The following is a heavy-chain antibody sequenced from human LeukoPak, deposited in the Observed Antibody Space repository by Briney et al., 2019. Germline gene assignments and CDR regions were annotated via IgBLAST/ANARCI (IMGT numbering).Heavy chain of an antibody. D-gene: IGHD2-15*01. CDR1: GGTFSSYA. CDR2: IIPIFGTA. Sequence: SVKVSCKASGGTFSSYAISWVRQAPGQGLEWMGGIIPIFGTANYAQKFQGRVTITADKSTSTAYMELSSLRSEDTAAYYCARGDIDCSGGSRWSYYMDVWGKGTTVTVSS. V-gene: IGHV1-69*06. J-gene: IGHJ6*03. CDR3: ARGDIDCSGGSRWSYYMDV.